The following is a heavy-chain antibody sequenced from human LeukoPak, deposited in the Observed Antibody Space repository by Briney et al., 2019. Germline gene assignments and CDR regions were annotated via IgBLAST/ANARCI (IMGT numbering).Heavy chain of an antibody. J-gene: IGHJ5*02. CDR1: GYTFTDYG. Sequence: ASVKVSCKASGYTFTDYGMHWVRQAPGQRLEWMGWINAGNGNTKYSQKFQGRVTITRDTSASTAYMELSSLRSEDTAVYYCARRGAGTPALDPWGQGTLVTVSS. CDR2: INAGNGNT. D-gene: IGHD1-1*01. CDR3: ARRGAGTPALDP. V-gene: IGHV1-3*01.